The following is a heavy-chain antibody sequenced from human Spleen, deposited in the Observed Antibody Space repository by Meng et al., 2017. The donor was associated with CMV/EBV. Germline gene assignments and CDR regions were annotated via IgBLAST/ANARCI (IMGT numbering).Heavy chain of an antibody. V-gene: IGHV1-69*02. CDR3: ARASNRLGGGHLDS. J-gene: IGHJ4*02. Sequence: SVKVSCKASGGTFSTDTINWVRQAPGQGLEWMGMIIPAVGMITYEQKFQGRVTINADKSTGTAYMELSSLRPEDTAVYYCARASNRLGGGHLDSWGQGTLVTVSS. CDR1: GGTFSTDT. D-gene: IGHD3-16*01. CDR2: IIPAVGMI.